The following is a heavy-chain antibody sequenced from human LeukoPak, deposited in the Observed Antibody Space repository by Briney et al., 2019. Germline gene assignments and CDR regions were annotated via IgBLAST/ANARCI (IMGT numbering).Heavy chain of an antibody. D-gene: IGHD1-26*01. CDR1: GYTFTGYY. J-gene: IGHJ4*02. CDR2: INPNSGGT. CDR3: ARQLGATSRDY. Sequence: GASVKISCKASGYTFTGYYMHWVRQAPGQGLEWMGWINPNSGGTNYAQKFQGRVTMTRDTSISTAYMELSRLTSDDTAVYYCARQLGATSRDYWGQGTLVTVSS. V-gene: IGHV1-2*02.